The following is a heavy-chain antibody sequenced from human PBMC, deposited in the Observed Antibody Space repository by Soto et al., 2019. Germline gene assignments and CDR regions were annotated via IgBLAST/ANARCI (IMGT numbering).Heavy chain of an antibody. CDR2: IWYDGSNK. V-gene: IGHV3-33*01. J-gene: IGHJ5*02. CDR1: GFTFSSYG. Sequence: PGGSLRLSCAASGFTFSSYGMHWVRQAPGKGLEWVAVIWYDGSNKYYADSVKGRFTISRDNSKNTLYLQMNSLRAEDTAVYYCARALGYGWFDPWGQGTLVTVSS. D-gene: IGHD2-8*01. CDR3: ARALGYGWFDP.